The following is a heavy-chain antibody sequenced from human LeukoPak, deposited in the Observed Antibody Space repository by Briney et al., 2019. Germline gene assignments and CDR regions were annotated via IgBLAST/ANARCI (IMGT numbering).Heavy chain of an antibody. CDR1: GYSISSAYY. Sequence: PSETLSLTCAVSGYSISSAYYWGWIRQPPGKGLEWIGSIYHSGTTYYTPSLKSRVTILLDTSKNQFSLKLSSVTAADTAVYYCARMDSSSSNRAFDIWGQGTMVTVSS. V-gene: IGHV4-38-2*01. CDR3: ARMDSSSSNRAFDI. J-gene: IGHJ3*02. D-gene: IGHD6-6*01. CDR2: IYHSGTT.